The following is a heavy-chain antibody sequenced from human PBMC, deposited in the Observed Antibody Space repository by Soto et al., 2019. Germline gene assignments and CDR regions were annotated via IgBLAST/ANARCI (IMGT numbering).Heavy chain of an antibody. Sequence: GGSLRLSCAASGFTFSSYGMHWVRQAPGKGLEWVAVIWYDGSNKYYADSVKGRFTISRDNSKNTLYLQMNSLRAEDTAVYYCARDTFDDRIAAPLGGYYYGMDVWGQGTTVTVSS. V-gene: IGHV3-33*01. CDR1: GFTFSSYG. CDR2: IWYDGSNK. CDR3: ARDTFDDRIAAPLGGYYYGMDV. D-gene: IGHD6-6*01. J-gene: IGHJ6*02.